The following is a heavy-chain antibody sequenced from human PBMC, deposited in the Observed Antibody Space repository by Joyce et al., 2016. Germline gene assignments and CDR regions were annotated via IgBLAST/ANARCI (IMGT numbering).Heavy chain of an antibody. V-gene: IGHV3-21*01. Sequence: EVQLVESGGGLVQPGGSLRLSCAASGFTFRSYSMSWVRQAPGKGLEWVSSLSSSSSYIKYTDSVKGRFTISRDNAKNSLYLQMNSLRVEDTAVYYCARSSYTNGIFDYWGQGTLVTVSS. CDR2: LSSSSSYI. J-gene: IGHJ4*02. CDR1: GFTFRSYS. D-gene: IGHD2-8*01. CDR3: ARSSYTNGIFDY.